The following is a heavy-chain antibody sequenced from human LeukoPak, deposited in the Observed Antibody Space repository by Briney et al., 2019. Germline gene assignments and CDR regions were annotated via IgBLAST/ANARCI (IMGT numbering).Heavy chain of an antibody. CDR3: ARVTGYCSSTSCSTDDY. Sequence: GASVKVSCKASGYTFTGYYMHWVRPAPGQGLEWMGWINPNSGGTNYAQKFQGRVTMTRDTSISTAYMELSRLRSDDTAVYYCARVTGYCSSTSCSTDDYWGQGTLVTVSS. CDR2: INPNSGGT. D-gene: IGHD2-2*01. CDR1: GYTFTGYY. J-gene: IGHJ4*02. V-gene: IGHV1-2*02.